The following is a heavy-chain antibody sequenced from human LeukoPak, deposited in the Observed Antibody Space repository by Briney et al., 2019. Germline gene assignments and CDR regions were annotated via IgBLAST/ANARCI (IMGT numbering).Heavy chain of an antibody. CDR2: IYYSGST. Sequence: SETLSLTCTVSGGSISSYYWSWIRQRPGKGLEWIGYIYYSGSTNYNPSLKSRVTISVVTSKNRFSLKLSSVTAADTAVYYCARITAMVRGVRFDPWGQGTLVTVSS. J-gene: IGHJ5*02. CDR1: GGSISSYY. V-gene: IGHV4-59*01. CDR3: ARITAMVRGVRFDP. D-gene: IGHD3-10*01.